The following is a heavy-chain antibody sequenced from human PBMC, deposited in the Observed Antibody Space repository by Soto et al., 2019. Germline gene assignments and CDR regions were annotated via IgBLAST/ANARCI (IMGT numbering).Heavy chain of an antibody. CDR2: ISGSGGST. V-gene: IGHV3-23*01. CDR3: AKVKGVPAATFAY. CDR1: GXTFSSYS. Sequence: GSLRLSCAASGXTFSSYSMSWVRRAPGKGLEWVSTISGSGGSTYYADSVKGRFTISRYNSKNTLYLQMNSLRAEDTDVYYCAKVKGVPAATFAYWGQGTLVTVSS. D-gene: IGHD2-2*01. J-gene: IGHJ4*02.